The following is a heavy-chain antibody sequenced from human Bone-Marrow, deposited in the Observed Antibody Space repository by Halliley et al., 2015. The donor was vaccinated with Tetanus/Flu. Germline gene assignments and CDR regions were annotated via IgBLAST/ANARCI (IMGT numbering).Heavy chain of an antibody. D-gene: IGHD3-10*01. J-gene: IGHJ4*02. CDR3: VVDRGPGGDY. Sequence: KGPGWVAAIWYYGHNEYYANSVKGRFPISRDNSKTALFLQMNRLKVEDTAVYFCVVDRGPGGDYWGQGSLV. CDR2: IWYYGHNE. V-gene: IGHV3-33*01.